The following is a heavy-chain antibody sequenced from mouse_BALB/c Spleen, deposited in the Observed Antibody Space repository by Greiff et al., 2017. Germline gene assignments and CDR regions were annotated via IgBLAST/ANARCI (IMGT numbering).Heavy chain of an antibody. CDR3: ARSRSSFAY. Sequence: VQLQQSGAELAKPGASVKMSCKASGYTFTSYWMHWVKQRPGQGLEWIGYINPSTGYTEYNQKFKDKATLTADKSSSTAYMQLSSLTSEDSAVYYCARSRSSFAYWGQGTLVTVSA. J-gene: IGHJ3*01. CDR2: INPSTGYT. V-gene: IGHV1-7*01. CDR1: GYTFTSYW.